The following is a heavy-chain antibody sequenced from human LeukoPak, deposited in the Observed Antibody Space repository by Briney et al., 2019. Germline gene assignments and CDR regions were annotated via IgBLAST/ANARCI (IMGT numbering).Heavy chain of an antibody. D-gene: IGHD3-22*01. CDR3: AKDLDSSGYYDY. CDR1: GFTFSSYA. J-gene: IGHJ4*02. V-gene: IGHV3-23*01. CDR2: ISGSGGST. Sequence: RGSLRLSCAASGFTFSSYAMSWVRQAPGKGLEWVSAISGSGGSTYYADSVKGRFTISRDNSKNTLYLQMNSLRAEDTAVYYCAKDLDSSGYYDYWGQGTLVTVSS.